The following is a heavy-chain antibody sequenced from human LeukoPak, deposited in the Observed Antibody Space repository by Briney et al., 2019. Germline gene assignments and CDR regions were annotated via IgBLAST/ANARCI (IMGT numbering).Heavy chain of an antibody. CDR3: ARGPNSNWSGLDF. J-gene: IGHJ4*02. D-gene: IGHD6-6*01. CDR2: ISTTGSTK. Sequence: GGSLRLSCTASGFSFSGHWMHWARQLPGKGLVWVSRISTTGSTKSYADSVKGRFTVSRDNAKNTLYLQVNNLRAEDTAVYYCARGPNSNWSGLDFWGQGTLLTVSS. V-gene: IGHV3-74*01. CDR1: GFSFSGHW.